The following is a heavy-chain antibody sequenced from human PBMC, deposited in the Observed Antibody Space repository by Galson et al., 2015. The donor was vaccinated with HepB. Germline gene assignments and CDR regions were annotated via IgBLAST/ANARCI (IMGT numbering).Heavy chain of an antibody. J-gene: IGHJ4*02. CDR3: ARFRSSACPTNGVDY. D-gene: IGHD6-25*01. V-gene: IGHV3-72*01. CDR1: GFTFSDYY. CDR2: SRNKPNAYRT. Sequence: SLRLSCAASGFTFSDYYMDWVRQAPGKGLEWVGRSRNKPNAYRTEYAASVKGRFTISRDDSENSLFLQMNSLKTEDTAVYYCARFRSSACPTNGVDYWGQGTLVTVSS.